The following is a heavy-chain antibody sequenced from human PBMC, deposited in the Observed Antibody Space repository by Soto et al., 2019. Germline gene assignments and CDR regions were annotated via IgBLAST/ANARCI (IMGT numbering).Heavy chain of an antibody. J-gene: IGHJ4*02. CDR3: ARGQWLVSRRRGIDY. D-gene: IGHD6-19*01. Sequence: SVKVSCKASGGTFSSYTISWVRQAPGQGLEWMGRIIPILGIANYAQKFQGRVTITADKSTSTAYMELSSLRSEDTAVYYCARGQWLVSRRRGIDYWGQGTLVTVSS. CDR2: IIPILGIA. V-gene: IGHV1-69*02. CDR1: GGTFSSYT.